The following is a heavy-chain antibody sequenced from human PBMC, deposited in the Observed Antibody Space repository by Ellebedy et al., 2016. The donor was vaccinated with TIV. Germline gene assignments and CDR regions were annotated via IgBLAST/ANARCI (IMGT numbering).Heavy chain of an antibody. J-gene: IGHJ6*02. CDR2: INPKSGVT. Sequence: ASVKVSXXASGYIFTDYYIHWMRQAPGQGLEWMGWINPKSGVTNYAQEFQGRVTMTRDTSISTAYMELSRLRSDDTAVYYCARVDLMGKWGSPGHGWEEWDYYYGMDVWGQGTTVTVSS. CDR1: GYIFTDYY. CDR3: ARVDLMGKWGSPGHGWEEWDYYYGMDV. V-gene: IGHV1-2*02. D-gene: IGHD3-3*01.